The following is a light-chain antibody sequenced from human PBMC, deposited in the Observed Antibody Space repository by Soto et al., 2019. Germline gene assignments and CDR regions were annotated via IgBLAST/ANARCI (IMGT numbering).Light chain of an antibody. J-gene: IGLJ2*01. CDR1: SGHSSYA. Sequence: QLVLTQSPSASASLGASVKLTCTLSSGHSSYAIAWHQQQPEKGPRYLMRLNSDGSHSKGDGSPDRFSGSSSGAERYLTISSLQSEDEADYYCQTWGTGLYVVFGGGTKLTVL. CDR2: LNSDGSH. CDR3: QTWGTGLYVV. V-gene: IGLV4-69*01.